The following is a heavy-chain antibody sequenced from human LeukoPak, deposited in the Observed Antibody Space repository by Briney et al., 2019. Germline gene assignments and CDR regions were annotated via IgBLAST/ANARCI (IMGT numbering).Heavy chain of an antibody. V-gene: IGHV1-18*01. J-gene: IGHJ4*02. CDR2: ISAYNGNT. CDR3: ARTSTDYRYSSSLFDY. Sequence: ASVKVSCEASGYTFTSYGISWVRQAPGQGLEWMGWISAYNGNTNYAQKLQGRVTMTTDTSTSTAYMELRSLRSDDTAVYYCARTSTDYRYSSSLFDYWGQGTLVTVSS. D-gene: IGHD6-13*01. CDR1: GYTFTSYG.